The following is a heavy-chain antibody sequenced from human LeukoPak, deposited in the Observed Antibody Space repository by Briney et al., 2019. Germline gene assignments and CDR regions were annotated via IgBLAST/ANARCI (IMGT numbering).Heavy chain of an antibody. D-gene: IGHD6-19*01. Sequence: GASVKVSCEASGYTFRNYDISWVRQAPGQGLEWVGWISAYNGNTNYAQKLQGRVTMTTDTSTSTVYMELRSLRSDDTAVYYCATTSVAGTDRPNYWGQGTLVTVSS. CDR3: ATTSVAGTDRPNY. J-gene: IGHJ4*02. V-gene: IGHV1-18*01. CDR2: ISAYNGNT. CDR1: GYTFRNYD.